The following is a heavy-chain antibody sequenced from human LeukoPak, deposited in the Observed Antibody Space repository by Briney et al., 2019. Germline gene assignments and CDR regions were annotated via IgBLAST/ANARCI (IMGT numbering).Heavy chain of an antibody. Sequence: PGGSLRLSCAASGSTFSDYYMSWIRQAPGKGLEWVSYISSSGSTIYYADSVKGRFAISRDNAKNSLYLQMNSLRAEDTAVYYCARVLDCSSTSCYHYYYYYMDVWGKGTTVTVSS. V-gene: IGHV3-11*01. CDR1: GSTFSDYY. J-gene: IGHJ6*03. CDR2: ISSSGSTI. D-gene: IGHD2-2*01. CDR3: ARVLDCSSTSCYHYYYYYMDV.